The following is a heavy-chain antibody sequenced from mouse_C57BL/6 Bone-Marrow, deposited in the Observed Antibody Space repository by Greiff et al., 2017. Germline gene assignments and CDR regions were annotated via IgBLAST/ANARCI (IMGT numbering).Heavy chain of an antibody. D-gene: IGHD1-1*01. CDR3: AREGYGSRYAMDY. CDR2: IHPNSGST. V-gene: IGHV1-64*01. J-gene: IGHJ4*01. CDR1: GYTFTSYW. Sequence: QVQLKQPGAELVKPGASVKLSCKASGYTFTSYWMHWVKQRPGQGLEWIGMIHPNSGSTNYNEKFKSKATLTVDKSSSTAYMQRSSLTSEDSAVYYCAREGYGSRYAMDYWGQGTSVTVSS.